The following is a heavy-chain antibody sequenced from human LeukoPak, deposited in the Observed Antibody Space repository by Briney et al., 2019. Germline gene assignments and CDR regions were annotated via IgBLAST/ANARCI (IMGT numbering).Heavy chain of an antibody. V-gene: IGHV1-69*06. Sequence: SVTVSFTASVCTFSSYAISWVRQAPGQGLEWMGRIIPIFGTANYAQKFQGRVTITADKSTSTAYMELSSLRSEDTAVYYCARILNYCSSTSCFFYYYYMDVWGKGTTVTVSS. CDR2: IIPIFGTA. CDR3: ARILNYCSSTSCFFYYYYMDV. D-gene: IGHD2-2*01. J-gene: IGHJ6*03. CDR1: VCTFSSYA.